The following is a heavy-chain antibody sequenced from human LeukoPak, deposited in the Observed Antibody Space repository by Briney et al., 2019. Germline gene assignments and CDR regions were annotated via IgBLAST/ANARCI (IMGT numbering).Heavy chain of an antibody. J-gene: IGHJ3*02. Sequence: SETLSLTCTVSGGSISSYYWSWIRQPAGKGLEWIGRIYTSGSTNYNPSLKSRVTISVDKSENQFSLKLSSVTAADTAVYYCAREPPLDLSLPGYGGKGDAFDIWGQGTMVTVSS. CDR2: IYTSGST. V-gene: IGHV4-4*07. CDR3: AREPPLDLSLPGYGGKGDAFDI. CDR1: GGSISSYY. D-gene: IGHD4-23*01.